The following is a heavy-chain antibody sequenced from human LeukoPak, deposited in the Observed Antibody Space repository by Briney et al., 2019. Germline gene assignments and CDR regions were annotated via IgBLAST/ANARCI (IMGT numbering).Heavy chain of an antibody. CDR2: IYYSGST. V-gene: IGHV4-59*01. D-gene: IGHD3-10*01. CDR1: GGSLSSYY. CDR3: ARGGYYYQDY. J-gene: IGHJ4*02. Sequence: SETLSLTCTVSGGSLSSYYWSWLRQPPGKGLEWIGYIYYSGSTNYNPSLKSRVTISVDTSKNQFSLKLSSVTAADTAVYYCARGGYYYQDYWGQGTLVTVSS.